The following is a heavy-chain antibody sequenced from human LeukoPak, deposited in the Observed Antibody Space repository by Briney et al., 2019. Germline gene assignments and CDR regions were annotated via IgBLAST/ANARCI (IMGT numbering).Heavy chain of an antibody. J-gene: IGHJ4*02. V-gene: IGHV1-69*04. CDR2: IIPILGIA. Sequence: ASVKVSCKASGGTFSSYAISWVRQAPGQGLEWMGRIIPILGIANYAQKFQGRVTITADKSTSTAYMELSSLRFEDTAVYYCARDFGMVRGVTGDYWGQGALVTVSS. D-gene: IGHD3-10*01. CDR1: GGTFSSYA. CDR3: ARDFGMVRGVTGDY.